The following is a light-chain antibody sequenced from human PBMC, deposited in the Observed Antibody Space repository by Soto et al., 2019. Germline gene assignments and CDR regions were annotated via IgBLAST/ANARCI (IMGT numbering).Light chain of an antibody. CDR1: SSDVGGYNY. J-gene: IGLJ7*01. CDR2: DVT. V-gene: IGLV2-11*01. Sequence: QSVLTQPRSVSGSPGQSVTISCTGSSSDVGGYNYVSWYQQHPGKAPKLIIYDVTKRPSGVPDRFSGSKSGNTASLTISGLQAEDEADYHCCSYAGSGAFVFGAGTQLTVL. CDR3: CSYAGSGAFV.